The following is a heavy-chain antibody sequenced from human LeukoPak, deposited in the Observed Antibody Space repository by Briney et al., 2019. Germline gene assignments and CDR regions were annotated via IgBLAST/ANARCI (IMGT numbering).Heavy chain of an antibody. V-gene: IGHV3-21*01. CDR1: GFTFSSYS. CDR2: ISSSSSYI. D-gene: IGHD3-22*01. Sequence: GGSLRLSCAASGFTFSSYSMNWVRQAPGKRLEWVTSISSSSSYIYYADSVKGRFTISRDNAKNSLYLQMNSLRAEDTAVYYCAREETYYYDSSGYYYDYWGQGTLVTVSS. J-gene: IGHJ4*02. CDR3: AREETYYYDSSGYYYDY.